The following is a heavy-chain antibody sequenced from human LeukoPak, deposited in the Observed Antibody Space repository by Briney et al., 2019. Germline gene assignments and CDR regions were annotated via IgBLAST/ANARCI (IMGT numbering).Heavy chain of an antibody. V-gene: IGHV1-69*13. CDR3: ARGRGITVVGDVHGGDYYYYYMYV. D-gene: IGHD3-10*02. CDR1: GDTFRRYA. CDR2: IIPIFGTT. Sequence: GASVKVSCKASGDTFRRYAISWVRQAPGQGLEWMGGIIPIFGTTNYPQKFQGRVTITADESTATAYMELSGLRSEDTAVYYRARGRGITVVGDVHGGDYYYYYMYVWGGGTTLTPSS. J-gene: IGHJ6*03.